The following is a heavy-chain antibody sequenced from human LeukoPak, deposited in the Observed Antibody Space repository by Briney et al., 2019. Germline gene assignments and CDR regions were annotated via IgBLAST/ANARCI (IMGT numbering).Heavy chain of an antibody. J-gene: IGHJ4*02. V-gene: IGHV3-30*02. D-gene: IGHD3-10*01. CDR2: IRSDGSNK. CDR1: GFTFSSYG. Sequence: PGGSLRLSCAASGFTFSSYGMHWVRQAPGKGLEWVAFIRSDGSNKYYADSVKGRFTISRDNAKNSLYLQMNSLRAEDTAVYYCARDSIYYGSGDGDYWGQGTLVTVSS. CDR3: ARDSIYYGSGDGDY.